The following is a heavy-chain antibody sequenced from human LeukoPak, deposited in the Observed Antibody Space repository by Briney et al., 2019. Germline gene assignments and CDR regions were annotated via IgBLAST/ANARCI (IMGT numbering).Heavy chain of an antibody. CDR3: ARVIRDSSGYVPHYFDG. Sequence: ASVKVSLTGSVGTVSSYGISWVWQAPAQGLEWVGVIIPIFGTANYAHKFQGRGTSTTDESTRTEYMVLLSSTSEDTAVYDCARVIRDSSGYVPHYFDGWGQGTLVTVS. D-gene: IGHD3-22*01. CDR1: VGTVSSYG. J-gene: IGHJ4*02. CDR2: IIPIFGTA. V-gene: IGHV1-69*05.